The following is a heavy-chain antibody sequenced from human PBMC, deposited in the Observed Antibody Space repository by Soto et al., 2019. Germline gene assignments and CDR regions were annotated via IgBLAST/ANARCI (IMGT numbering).Heavy chain of an antibody. CDR2: IWYDGSNK. D-gene: IGHD2-21*02. Sequence: QVQLVESGGGVVQPGRSLRLSCAASGFTFSSYGMHWVRQAPGKGLEWVAVIWYDGSNKYYADSVKGRFTISRDNSKNTLYLQMSSLRAEDTAVYYCARTCGGDCRDACDIWGQGTMVTVSS. V-gene: IGHV3-33*01. J-gene: IGHJ3*02. CDR3: ARTCGGDCRDACDI. CDR1: GFTFSSYG.